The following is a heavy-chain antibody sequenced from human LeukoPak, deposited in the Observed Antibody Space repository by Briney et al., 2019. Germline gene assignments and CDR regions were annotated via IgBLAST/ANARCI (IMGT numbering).Heavy chain of an antibody. D-gene: IGHD2-2*01. CDR2: LYYSGRT. V-gene: IGHV4-39*01. Sequence: SETLSLTCSVSGGTISTSLYYWGWIRQPPGTGLEWIGSLYYSGRTYYNPSLKSRVTISIDTSKNQFSLRLTSVTAADTAVYYCARRYCSGADCYGGDSYYYMDVWGKGTTVTISS. CDR1: GGTISTSLYY. J-gene: IGHJ6*03. CDR3: ARRYCSGADCYGGDSYYYMDV.